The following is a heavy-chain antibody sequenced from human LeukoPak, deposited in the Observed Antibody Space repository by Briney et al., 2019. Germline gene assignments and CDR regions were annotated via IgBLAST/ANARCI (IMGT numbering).Heavy chain of an antibody. D-gene: IGHD3-22*01. V-gene: IGHV3-21*01. CDR2: VTKTGGAR. CDR1: GFVYSTYA. J-gene: IGHJ4*02. Sequence: PGGSLRLSCAASGFVYSTYAMSWVRQVPGKGLEWVSTVTKTGGARHYADSVKGRFTISRDNAKNSLYLQMNSLRAEDTAVYYCAALYDSSGYYKSQFDYWGQGTLVTVSS. CDR3: AALYDSSGYYKSQFDY.